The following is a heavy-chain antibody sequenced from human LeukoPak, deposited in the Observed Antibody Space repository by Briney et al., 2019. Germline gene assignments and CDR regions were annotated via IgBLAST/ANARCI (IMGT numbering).Heavy chain of an antibody. CDR2: MYYSGST. CDR1: GGSISSSSYY. CDR3: ARQTPHYSGYDRSRWFDP. V-gene: IGHV4-39*01. D-gene: IGHD5-12*01. J-gene: IGHJ5*02. Sequence: SETLSLTCTVSGGSISSSSYYWGWIRQPPGKGLEWIGSMYYSGSTYNHPSFKSRVTISVDTSKNQFSLKLSSVTAADTAVYYCARQTPHYSGYDRSRWFDPWGQGTLVTVSS.